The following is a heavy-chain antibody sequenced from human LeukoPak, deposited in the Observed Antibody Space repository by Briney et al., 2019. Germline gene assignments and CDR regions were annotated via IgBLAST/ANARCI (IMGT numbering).Heavy chain of an antibody. CDR2: IYYSGST. V-gene: IGHV4-39*07. CDR1: GGPISSSSYY. J-gene: IGHJ4*02. Sequence: SETLSLTCSVSGGPISSSSYYWGWIRQPPGKGLEWIGYIYYSGSTYYNPSLKSRVTISVDTSKNQFSLKLRSVTAADTAVYYCARDNYYDSTGYTDYWGQGTLVTVSS. D-gene: IGHD3-22*01. CDR3: ARDNYYDSTGYTDY.